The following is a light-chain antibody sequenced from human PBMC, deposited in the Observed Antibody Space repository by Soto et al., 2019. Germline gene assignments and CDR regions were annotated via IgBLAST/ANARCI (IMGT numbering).Light chain of an antibody. CDR2: DAS. V-gene: IGKV1-5*01. CDR1: QSIGDW. J-gene: IGKJ1*01. Sequence: DIQMTQSPSTLSASVGDRVTITCRASQSIGDWLAWYQQKPGKAPKVLIFDASSLKTGVPSRFSGSGSGTEFTLTISNLQPDDFATYYCQQYDSYSSGPFGQGTKVDIK. CDR3: QQYDSYSSGP.